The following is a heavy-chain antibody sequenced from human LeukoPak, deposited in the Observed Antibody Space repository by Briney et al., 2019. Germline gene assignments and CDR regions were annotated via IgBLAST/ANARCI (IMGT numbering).Heavy chain of an antibody. D-gene: IGHD2-2*01. CDR1: GFTFSSYG. Sequence: GGSLRLSCAASGFTFSSYGMHWVRQAPGKGLEWVAVIWYDGSNKYYADSVKGRFTISRDNSKNTLYLQMNSLRAEDTAVYYCARGDCSSTSCHRGSGYYYYGMDVWGQGTTVAVSS. CDR3: ARGDCSSTSCHRGSGYYYYGMDV. V-gene: IGHV3-33*01. J-gene: IGHJ6*02. CDR2: IWYDGSNK.